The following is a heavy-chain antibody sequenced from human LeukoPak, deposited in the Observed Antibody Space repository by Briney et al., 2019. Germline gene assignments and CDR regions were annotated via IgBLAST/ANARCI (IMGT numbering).Heavy chain of an antibody. CDR2: IYYSGST. Sequence: SETLSLTCAVSGGSINSYYWTWIRQPPGKGLEWIAYIYYSGSTNYNPSLKSRVTISVDTSKNQFSLKLSSVTAADTAVYYCARVYYSNSYDYWYFDLWGRGTLVTVSS. CDR1: GGSINSYY. CDR3: ARVYYSNSYDYWYFDL. D-gene: IGHD6-13*01. J-gene: IGHJ2*01. V-gene: IGHV4-59*01.